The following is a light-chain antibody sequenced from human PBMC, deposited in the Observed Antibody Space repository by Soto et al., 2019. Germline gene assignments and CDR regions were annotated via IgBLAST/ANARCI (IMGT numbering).Light chain of an antibody. Sequence: AIQMTQSPSSLSGSVGDRVTISCRASQGIGNALGWYQQRPGKAPKLLIYAASSLQSGVPSRFSGSGSGTDFTLTISSLQPEDFATYYCLQDYNYPLTFGGGTKVDI. CDR1: QGIGNA. V-gene: IGKV1-6*01. J-gene: IGKJ4*01. CDR2: AAS. CDR3: LQDYNYPLT.